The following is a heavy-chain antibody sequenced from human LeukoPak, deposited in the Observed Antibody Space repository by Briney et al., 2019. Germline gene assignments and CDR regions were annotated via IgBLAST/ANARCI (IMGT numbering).Heavy chain of an antibody. Sequence: GASVKVSCKASGYTFTSYGISWVRQAPGQGLEWMVWISAYNGNTNYAQKLQGRVTMTTDTSTSTAYMELRSLRSDDTAVYYCARGQMGRGAARRVDYWGQGTLVTVSS. D-gene: IGHD6-6*01. V-gene: IGHV1-18*04. CDR2: ISAYNGNT. J-gene: IGHJ4*02. CDR3: ARGQMGRGAARRVDY. CDR1: GYTFTSYG.